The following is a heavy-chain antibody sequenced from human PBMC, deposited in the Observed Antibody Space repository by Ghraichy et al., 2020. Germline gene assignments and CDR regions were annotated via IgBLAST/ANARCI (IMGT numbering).Heavy chain of an antibody. D-gene: IGHD6-6*01. CDR1: GGSISIGGYY. CDR3: ARVRVSSSSTPWYLEL. CDR2: IYYSGST. V-gene: IGHV4-31*03. J-gene: IGHJ2*01. Sequence: SETLSLTCTVSGGSISIGGYYWTWIRQPPGKGLEWIGYIYYSGSTYYNPSLKSRVTISVDTSKNQISLKLSSVTAADTAVYYCARVRVSSSSTPWYLELWGRGTLVTVSP.